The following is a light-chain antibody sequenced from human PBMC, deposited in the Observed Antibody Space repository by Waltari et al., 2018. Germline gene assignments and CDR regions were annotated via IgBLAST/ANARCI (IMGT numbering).Light chain of an antibody. Sequence: SYELTQPPSVSVSPGQTASITCSGDKLGDNYASWYQQKPGQSPVLVIYQDDKRPPGIPERFSGSNSGNTATLTISGTQAMDEADFYCQAWDSGTVVFGGGTKLTVL. J-gene: IGLJ2*01. CDR3: QAWDSGTVV. CDR2: QDD. CDR1: KLGDNY. V-gene: IGLV3-1*01.